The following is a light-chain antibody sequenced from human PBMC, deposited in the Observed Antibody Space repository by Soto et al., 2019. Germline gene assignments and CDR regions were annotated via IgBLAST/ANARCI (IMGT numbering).Light chain of an antibody. CDR1: QSISSY. J-gene: IGKJ1*01. CDR3: QQSYSTPPT. V-gene: IGKV1-39*01. Sequence: DIQMTQSPSSLSASVGDRVTITCRASQSISSYLNWYQQKPGKAPKFLIYAASSLQSRVPSRFSGSGSGTDFTLTISSLQPEDFATYYCQQSYSTPPTFGQGTKVEIK. CDR2: AAS.